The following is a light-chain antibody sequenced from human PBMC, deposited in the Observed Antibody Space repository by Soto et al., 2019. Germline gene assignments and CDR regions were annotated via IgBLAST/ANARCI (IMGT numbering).Light chain of an antibody. CDR1: HNFSASY. Sequence: EIVLTQSPATLSLSPGEGAALSCRASHNFSASYLAWYQQKPGQAPRLLMHGSSNRAVGIPDRFSGSGSGTEFTLSIRILEPEDFAVYYCKQYIRSPYTVGQGTRLEIK. V-gene: IGKV3-20*01. J-gene: IGKJ2*01. CDR3: KQYIRSPYT. CDR2: GSS.